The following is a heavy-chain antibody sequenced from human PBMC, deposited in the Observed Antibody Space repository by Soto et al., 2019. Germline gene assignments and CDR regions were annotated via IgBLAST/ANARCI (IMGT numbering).Heavy chain of an antibody. CDR3: PAGRGSTGYRGGEHYFDY. Sequence: EVQVVESGGGLVQPGGSLRLSCAPSGFSVTNNYMNWVRQAQGKGLEWVSIIDIGGNTYYADSVKDRFTISRDNSRNTLYLHMDSLRAEDTAVYYCPAGRGSTGYRGGEHYFDYWGQGTLVTVSP. J-gene: IGHJ4*02. CDR1: GFSVTNNY. D-gene: IGHD2-2*01. CDR2: IDIGGNT. V-gene: IGHV3-66*01.